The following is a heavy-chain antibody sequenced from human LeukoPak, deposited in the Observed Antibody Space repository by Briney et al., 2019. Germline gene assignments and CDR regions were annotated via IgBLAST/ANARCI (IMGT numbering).Heavy chain of an antibody. CDR3: ARVGDYGSGFDF. CDR2: ISGSGGKT. J-gene: IGHJ4*02. CDR1: GFTFSSYA. D-gene: IGHD3-10*01. V-gene: IGHV3-23*01. Sequence: GGSLRLSCAASGFTFSSYAMSWVRQAPGKGLEWGSGISGSGGKTYYADSVKGRFTISRDNFKNTLYLQMNSLRAEDTAVYYCARVGDYGSGFDFWGQGTLVTVSS.